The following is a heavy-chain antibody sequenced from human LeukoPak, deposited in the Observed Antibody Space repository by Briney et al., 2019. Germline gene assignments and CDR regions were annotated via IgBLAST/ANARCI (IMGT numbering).Heavy chain of an antibody. J-gene: IGHJ5*02. CDR1: GGSFSGYY. CDR3: ASGLRDEGTYWSDP. CDR2: INHSGST. Sequence: SETLSLTCAVYGGSFSGYYWSWIRQPPGKGLEWIGEINHSGSTNYNPSLKSRVTISVDTSKNQSSLKLSSVTAADTAVYYCASGLRDEGTYWSDPWGQGTLVTVSS. V-gene: IGHV4-34*01.